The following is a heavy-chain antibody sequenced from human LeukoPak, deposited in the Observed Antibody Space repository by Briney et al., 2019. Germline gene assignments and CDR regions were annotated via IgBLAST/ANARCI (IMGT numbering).Heavy chain of an antibody. J-gene: IGHJ4*02. CDR2: ISYSGANS. D-gene: IGHD3-9*01. Sequence: GGSLRLSCAASGFTFSIYSMNWVRQAPGEGLEWVSLISYSGANSYYTGSVRGRFTISRDNSKDTLFLQMNSLRAEDTAIYYCARSGADILTGYAYDWGQGTLVTVSS. V-gene: IGHV3-23*01. CDR1: GFTFSIYS. CDR3: ARSGADILTGYAYD.